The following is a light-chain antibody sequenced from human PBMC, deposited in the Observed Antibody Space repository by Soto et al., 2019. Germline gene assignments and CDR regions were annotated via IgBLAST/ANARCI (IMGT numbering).Light chain of an antibody. Sequence: IPLNQSPSSLSASVGDRVTITCRASQGISSYLAWYQQKPGKAPKLLIYAASTLQSGVPSRFSGSGSGTDFTLTISSLQPEDFATYYCQQLNSYPLTFGGGTMVDIK. CDR3: QQLNSYPLT. J-gene: IGKJ4*01. CDR2: AAS. V-gene: IGKV1-9*01. CDR1: QGISSY.